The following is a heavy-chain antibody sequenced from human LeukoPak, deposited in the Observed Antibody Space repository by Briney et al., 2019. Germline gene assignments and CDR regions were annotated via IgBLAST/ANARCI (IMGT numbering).Heavy chain of an antibody. J-gene: IGHJ4*02. V-gene: IGHV5-51*01. Sequence: GESLKISCKGSGYSLTRYWIGWVRQMHGKGLEWTGIIYPGDSDTRYSPSVQGQVTISADNSISTAYLQWSSLKASDTAMYYCARGIVGATMFDYWGQGTLVTVSS. CDR1: GYSLTRYW. D-gene: IGHD1-26*01. CDR2: IYPGDSDT. CDR3: ARGIVGATMFDY.